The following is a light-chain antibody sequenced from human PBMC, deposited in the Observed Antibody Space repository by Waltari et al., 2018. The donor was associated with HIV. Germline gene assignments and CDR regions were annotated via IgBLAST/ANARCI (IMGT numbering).Light chain of an antibody. CDR1: QSVSSSY. Sequence: EIVLTQSPGTLSLSPGERATRACRASQSVSSSYFAWYQQKPGQAPRLLIYGASSRATGIPDRFSGSGSGTDFTLTISRLEPEDFAVYYCQQYGSSPRTFGQGTKVEIK. V-gene: IGKV3-20*01. CDR3: QQYGSSPRT. CDR2: GAS. J-gene: IGKJ1*01.